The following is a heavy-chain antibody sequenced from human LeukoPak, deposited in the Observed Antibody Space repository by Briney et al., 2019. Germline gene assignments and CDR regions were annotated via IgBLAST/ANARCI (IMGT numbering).Heavy chain of an antibody. V-gene: IGHV3-21*01. CDR2: ISSSSSYI. J-gene: IGHJ6*03. D-gene: IGHD4-17*01. CDR3: ARDPTTVTTFYYYYYMDV. CDR1: GFTFSSYA. Sequence: GGSLRLSCAASGFTFSSYAMHWVRQAPGKGLEWVSSISSSSSYIYYADSVKGRFTISRDNAKNSLYLQMNSLRAEDTAVYYCARDPTTVTTFYYYYYMDVWGKGTTVTVSS.